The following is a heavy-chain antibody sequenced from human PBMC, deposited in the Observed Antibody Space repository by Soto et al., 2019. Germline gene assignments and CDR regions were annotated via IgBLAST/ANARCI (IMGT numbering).Heavy chain of an antibody. D-gene: IGHD3-3*01. CDR2: ISPNNGHT. Sequence: ASVKVSCKASGYTFINYGISWVRQAPGQGLEWLGWISPNNGHTKYARKFQDRITMTTDTSTTTAYLELRSLRSDDTAVYFCARDQLHFLDYSFENWGQGALVTVSS. CDR1: GYTFINYG. J-gene: IGHJ4*02. V-gene: IGHV1-18*01. CDR3: ARDQLHFLDYSFEN.